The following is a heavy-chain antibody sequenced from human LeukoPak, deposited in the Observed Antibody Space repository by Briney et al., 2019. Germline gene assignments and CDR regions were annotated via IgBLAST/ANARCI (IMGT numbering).Heavy chain of an antibody. CDR3: VKDLRSDFMGVLSRYLSY. V-gene: IGHV3-64D*09. D-gene: IGHD2/OR15-2a*01. CDR1: GFTLSSFA. J-gene: IGHJ4*02. Sequence: SGGSLRLSCSASGFTLSSFAMHWVRQAPGKGLEYVAAISRNGGSTYYADSVKGRFTISRDNSKNTLYLQMSSLRAEDTAVYLCVKDLRSDFMGVLSRYLSYWGQGTLVTVSS. CDR2: ISRNGGST.